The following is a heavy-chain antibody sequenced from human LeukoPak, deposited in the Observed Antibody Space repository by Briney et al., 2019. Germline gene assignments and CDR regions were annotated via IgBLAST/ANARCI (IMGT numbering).Heavy chain of an antibody. Sequence: GGSLRLSCAASGFTFSSYEMNWVRQAPGKGLEWVSYISSRGSTTYHADSVKGRFTISRDNAKNSLYLRMNSLRAEDTAAYYCASHLDYNKPLCWGQGTLVTVSS. CDR3: ASHLDYNKPLC. D-gene: IGHD4-11*01. J-gene: IGHJ4*02. CDR2: ISSRGSTT. CDR1: GFTFSSYE. V-gene: IGHV3-48*03.